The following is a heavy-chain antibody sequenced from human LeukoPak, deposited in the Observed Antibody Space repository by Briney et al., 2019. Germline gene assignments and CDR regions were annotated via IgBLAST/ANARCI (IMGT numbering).Heavy chain of an antibody. J-gene: IGHJ3*02. CDR3: ATPGTTPSPDAFDI. CDR2: MNPNSGNT. D-gene: IGHD2/OR15-2a*01. CDR1: GYTFTSYD. Sequence: GASVKVSCKASGYTFTSYDINWVRQATGQGLEWMGWMNPNSGNTGYAQKFQGRVTITRNTSISTAYMELSSLRSEDTAVYYCATPGTTPSPDAFDIWGQGTMVTVSS. V-gene: IGHV1-8*03.